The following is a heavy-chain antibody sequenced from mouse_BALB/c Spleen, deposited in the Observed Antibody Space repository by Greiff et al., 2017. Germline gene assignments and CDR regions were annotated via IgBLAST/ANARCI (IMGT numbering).Heavy chain of an antibody. V-gene: IGHV5-17*02. CDR1: GFTFSSFG. Sequence: EVQVVESGGGLVQPGGSRKLSCAASGFTFSSFGMHWVRQAPEKGLEWVAYISSGSSTIYYADTVKGRFTISRDNPKNTLFLQMTSLRSEDTAMYYCARSRNYPYAMDYWGQGTSVTVSS. CDR2: ISSGSSTI. D-gene: IGHD2-1*01. J-gene: IGHJ4*01. CDR3: ARSRNYPYAMDY.